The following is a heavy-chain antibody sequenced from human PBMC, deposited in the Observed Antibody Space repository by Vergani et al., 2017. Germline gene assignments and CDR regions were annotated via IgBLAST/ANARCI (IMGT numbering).Heavy chain of an antibody. CDR3: AGDEDSSEGDGMDV. J-gene: IGHJ6*02. CDR1: GGSISSGSYY. D-gene: IGHD6-19*01. V-gene: IGHV4-61*02. CDR2: IYTSGST. Sequence: QVQLQESGPGLVKPSQTLSLTCTVSGGSISSGSYYWSWIRQPAGKGLEWIGRIYTSGSTNYNPSLKSRVTISVDTSKNQFSLKLSSVTAADTAVYYCAGDEDSSEGDGMDVWGQGTTVTVSS.